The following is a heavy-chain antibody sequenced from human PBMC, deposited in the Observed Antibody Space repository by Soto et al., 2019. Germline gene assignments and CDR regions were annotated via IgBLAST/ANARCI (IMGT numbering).Heavy chain of an antibody. Sequence: ESGGGLVKPGGSLRLSCAASGFTFSDYYMSWIRQAPGKGLEWVSYISSSSSYTNYADSVKGRFTISRDNAKNSLYLQMNSLRAEDTAVYYCARGAPRPLRGDFDYWGQGTLVTVSS. CDR2: ISSSSSYT. J-gene: IGHJ4*02. CDR1: GFTFSDYY. D-gene: IGHD4-17*01. CDR3: ARGAPRPLRGDFDY. V-gene: IGHV3-11*06.